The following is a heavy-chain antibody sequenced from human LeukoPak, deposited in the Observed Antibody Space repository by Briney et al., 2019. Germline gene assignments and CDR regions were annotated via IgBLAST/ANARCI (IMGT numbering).Heavy chain of an antibody. Sequence: ASVKVSCKASGYTFTSYYMHWVRQAPEQGLEWMGIINPSGGSTSYAQKFQGRVTMTRDMSTSTVYMELSSLRSEDTAVYYCARGIGDRFRLQHVIDYWGQGTLVTVSS. CDR2: INPSGGST. V-gene: IGHV1-46*01. D-gene: IGHD2-21*02. J-gene: IGHJ4*02. CDR1: GYTFTSYY. CDR3: ARGIGDRFRLQHVIDY.